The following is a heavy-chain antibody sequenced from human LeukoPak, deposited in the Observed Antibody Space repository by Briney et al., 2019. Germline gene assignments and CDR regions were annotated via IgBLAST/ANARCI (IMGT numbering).Heavy chain of an antibody. D-gene: IGHD3-22*01. J-gene: IGHJ4*02. CDR3: AREGERWNYYDSSGYQGVPYFDY. CDR1: GYTFTTYD. CDR2: INAGNGNT. Sequence: GASVKVSCKASGYTFTTYDITWVRQATGQGLEWMGWINAGNGNTKYSQEFQGRVTITRDTSASTAYMELSSLRSEDMAVYYCAREGERWNYYDSSGYQGVPYFDYWGQGTLVTVSS. V-gene: IGHV1-3*03.